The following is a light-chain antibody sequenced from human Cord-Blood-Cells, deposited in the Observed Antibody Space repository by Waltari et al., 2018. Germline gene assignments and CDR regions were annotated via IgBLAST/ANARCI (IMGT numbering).Light chain of an antibody. CDR3: QQYGSSPKT. V-gene: IGKV3-20*01. J-gene: IGKJ1*01. CDR1: QSVSSSY. Sequence: EIVLTQSPGTLSLSPGERATLSCRASQSVSSSYLAWYQQKPGQAPRLLIDGASSRATGIPYRFSGSGSGTDFTLTISRLEPEDFAVYYCQQYGSSPKTFGQGTKVEIK. CDR2: GAS.